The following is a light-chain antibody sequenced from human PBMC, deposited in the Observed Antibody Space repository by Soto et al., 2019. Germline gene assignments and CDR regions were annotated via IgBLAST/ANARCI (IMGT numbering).Light chain of an antibody. J-gene: IGLJ2*01. Sequence: QSVLTQPPSAYGSPGQSVTISCTGTSSDVGGYNYVSWYQQHPGKAPKLMIYEVIKRPSGVPDRFSGSKSGNTASLTVSGLQAEDEADYYGASYAGSTSIFGGGTKLTVL. CDR1: SSDVGGYNY. V-gene: IGLV2-8*01. CDR2: EVI. CDR3: ASYAGSTSI.